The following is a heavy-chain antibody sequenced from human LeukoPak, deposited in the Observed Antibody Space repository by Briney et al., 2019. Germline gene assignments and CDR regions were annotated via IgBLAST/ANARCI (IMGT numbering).Heavy chain of an antibody. V-gene: IGHV3-66*01. J-gene: IGHJ6*02. CDR1: GFTVSSNY. CDR3: ARDGYSSGWYRDYGMDV. D-gene: IGHD6-19*01. CDR2: IYSGGST. Sequence: PGGSLRLSCAASGFTVSSNYMSWVRQAPGKGLEWVSVIYSGGSTYYADSVKGRFTISRDNSKNTLYLQMNSLRAEDTAVYYCARDGYSSGWYRDYGMDVWGQGTTVTVSS.